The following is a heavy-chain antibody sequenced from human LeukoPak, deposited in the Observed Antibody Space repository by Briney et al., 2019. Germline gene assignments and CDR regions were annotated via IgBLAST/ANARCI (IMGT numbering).Heavy chain of an antibody. CDR3: AKDLPYYFDY. CDR1: GFTFSSYG. Sequence: GGSLRLSCAASGFTFSSYGMHWVRQAPGKGLEWVAFIRYDGSNKYYADSVKGRFTISRDNSKNTLYLQMNSLRAEDTAVYHCAKDLPYYFDYWGQGTLVTVSS. V-gene: IGHV3-30*02. J-gene: IGHJ4*02. CDR2: IRYDGSNK.